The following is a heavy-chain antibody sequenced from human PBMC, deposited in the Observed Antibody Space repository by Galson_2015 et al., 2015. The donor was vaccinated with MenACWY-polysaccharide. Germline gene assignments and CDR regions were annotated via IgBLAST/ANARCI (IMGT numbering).Heavy chain of an antibody. V-gene: IGHV3-33*01. CDR3: AREGSRIVFHAFGI. Sequence: SLRLSCAASGSRFSNSGMHWVRQAPGKGLEWVAVIQYDGSNKVYADSVKGRFTISRDNSKNTMFLEMNTLGVEDTAVYYCAREGSRIVFHAFGIWGQGTMVTVSS. CDR1: GSRFSNSG. D-gene: IGHD2-2*01. CDR2: IQYDGSNK. J-gene: IGHJ3*02.